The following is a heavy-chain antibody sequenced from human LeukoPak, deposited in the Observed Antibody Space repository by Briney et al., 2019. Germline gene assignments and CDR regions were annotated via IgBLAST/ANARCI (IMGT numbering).Heavy chain of an antibody. V-gene: IGHV3-21*01. J-gene: IGHJ4*02. Sequence: GGSLRLSCAASGFTFSSYSMNWVRQAPGKGLEWVSSISSSSSYIYYADSVKGRFTISRDNAKNSLYLQMNSLRAEDTAVYYCARDSPGGIFGVVIMEGPFYFDYWGQGTLVTVSS. D-gene: IGHD3-3*01. CDR3: ARDSPGGIFGVVIMEGPFYFDY. CDR2: ISSSSSYI. CDR1: GFTFSSYS.